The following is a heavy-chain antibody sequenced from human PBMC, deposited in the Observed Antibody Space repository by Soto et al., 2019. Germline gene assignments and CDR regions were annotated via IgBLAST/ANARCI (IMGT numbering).Heavy chain of an antibody. J-gene: IGHJ4*02. CDR1: GFTFSSHD. D-gene: IGHD4-4*01. CDR2: VSKDGSSR. CDR3: AKGLATVTPYYFEY. V-gene: IGHV3-30*18. Sequence: QVQLVESGGGAVQPGRSLRLSCAASGFTFSSHDMHWVRQAPGKRLVWVANVSKDGSSRYYADSVRGRFIISRDNSKDQLYLEMNSLRDEDTAVYYCAKGLATVTPYYFEYLGQGTQVTVSS.